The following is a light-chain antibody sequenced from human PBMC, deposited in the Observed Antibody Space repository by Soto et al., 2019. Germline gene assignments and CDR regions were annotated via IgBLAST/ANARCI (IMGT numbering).Light chain of an antibody. J-gene: IGKJ4*01. CDR1: QGINNF. V-gene: IGKV1-27*01. Sequence: DIQMTQSPSSLSASVGDRVTITCRASQGINNFVAWYQQKPGEVPKLLIYAASTLQSGVPSRFSGSGFVTDFVPTISSPEPEDVATYYCQKYDSVPLTFGGGTRV. CDR3: QKYDSVPLT. CDR2: AAS.